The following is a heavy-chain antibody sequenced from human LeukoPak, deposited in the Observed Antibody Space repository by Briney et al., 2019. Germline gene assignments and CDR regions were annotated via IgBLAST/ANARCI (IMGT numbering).Heavy chain of an antibody. CDR1: GFTFSNYW. D-gene: IGHD2-15*01. CDR3: TRDQSTISTATYALDV. CDR2: IQSDGSTA. J-gene: IGHJ6*02. V-gene: IGHV3-74*01. Sequence: PSGGSLRLSCAASGFTFSNYWMHWVRQVPGKGPVRVSRIQSDGSTARYADSVQGRFTISRDNAKNTLYLQMNSLKAEDTAVYYCTRDQSTISTATYALDVWGQGTAVIVAS.